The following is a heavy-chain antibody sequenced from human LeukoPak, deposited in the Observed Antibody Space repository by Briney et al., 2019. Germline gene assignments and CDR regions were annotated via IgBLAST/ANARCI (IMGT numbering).Heavy chain of an antibody. Sequence: SETLSLTCAVYGGSFSGYYWSWIRQPPGKGLEWIGEINHSGSTNYNPSLKSRVTISVDTSKNQFSLKLSSVTAADTAVYYCARVGILWFGELSGNWFDPWGQGTLVTVSS. V-gene: IGHV4-34*01. CDR2: INHSGST. D-gene: IGHD3-10*01. J-gene: IGHJ5*02. CDR3: ARVGILWFGELSGNWFDP. CDR1: GGSFSGYY.